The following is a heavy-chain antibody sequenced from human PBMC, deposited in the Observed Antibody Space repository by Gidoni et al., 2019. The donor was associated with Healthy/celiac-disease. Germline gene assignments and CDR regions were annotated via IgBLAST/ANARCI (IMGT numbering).Heavy chain of an antibody. Sequence: EVQLVESGGGLVKPGGSLRLSCAASGFTFSNAGMSLVRQAPGKGLEWVGRIKSKTDGGTTDYAAPVKGRLTISRDDSKNTLYLQMNSLKTEDTAVYYCSSTMVRGVSHKYYYYYGMDVWGQGTTVTVSS. CDR2: IKSKTDGGTT. CDR1: GFTFSNAG. J-gene: IGHJ6*02. V-gene: IGHV3-15*01. D-gene: IGHD3-10*01. CDR3: SSTMVRGVSHKYYYYYGMDV.